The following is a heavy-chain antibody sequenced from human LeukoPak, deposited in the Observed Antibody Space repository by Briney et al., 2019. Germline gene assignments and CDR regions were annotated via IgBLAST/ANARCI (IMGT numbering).Heavy chain of an antibody. J-gene: IGHJ4*02. Sequence: GGSLRLSCAASGFTFSGYSMNWVRQAPGKGLEWVSYISSSSSTIYYADSVKGRFTISRDNAKNSLYLQMNSLRVEDTAFYYCAKQGEPDFFDSWGQGTLVTVSS. CDR3: AKQGEPDFFDS. V-gene: IGHV3-48*04. CDR2: ISSSSSTI. CDR1: GFTFSGYS. D-gene: IGHD1-14*01.